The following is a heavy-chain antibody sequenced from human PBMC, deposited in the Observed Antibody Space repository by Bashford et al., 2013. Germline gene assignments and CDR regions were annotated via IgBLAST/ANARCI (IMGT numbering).Heavy chain of an antibody. J-gene: IGHJ4*02. Sequence: WVRQMPGKGLEWMGIIYPGDSDTRYSPSFQGQVTISADKSISTAYLQWSSLKASDTAMYYCARWGLRGFGELFRFDYWGQGTLVTVSS. CDR3: ARWGLRGFGELFRFDY. V-gene: IGHV5-51*01. D-gene: IGHD3-10*01. CDR2: IYPGDSDT.